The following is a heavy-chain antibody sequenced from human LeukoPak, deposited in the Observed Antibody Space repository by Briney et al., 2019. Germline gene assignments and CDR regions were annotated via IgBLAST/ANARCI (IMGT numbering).Heavy chain of an antibody. CDR1: GFTVSSNY. Sequence: GGSLRPSCAASGFTVSSNYMSWVRQAAGKGLEWVSVIHSGGSTYYSDSLKGRFTISRDNSKNTPYLQMNSLKASDTAVYYCAELGIAVGGGVWGKGHTVTISS. CDR3: AELGIAVGGGV. D-gene: IGHD6-19*01. V-gene: IGHV3-66*01. J-gene: IGHJ6*04. CDR2: IHSGGST.